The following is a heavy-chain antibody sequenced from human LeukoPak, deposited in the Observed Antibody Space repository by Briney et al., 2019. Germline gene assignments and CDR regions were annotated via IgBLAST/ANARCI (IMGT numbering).Heavy chain of an antibody. Sequence: GESLKISCKGSGYSFTSYWIGWVRQMPGKGLEWMGIIYPGDSDTRYSPSFQGQVTISADKSISTAYLQWSSLKASDTAMYYCARRPPVPPVVTAGDWYFDLWGRGTLVTVSS. CDR1: GYSFTSYW. CDR3: ARRPPVPPVVTAGDWYFDL. CDR2: IYPGDSDT. J-gene: IGHJ2*01. D-gene: IGHD2-21*02. V-gene: IGHV5-51*01.